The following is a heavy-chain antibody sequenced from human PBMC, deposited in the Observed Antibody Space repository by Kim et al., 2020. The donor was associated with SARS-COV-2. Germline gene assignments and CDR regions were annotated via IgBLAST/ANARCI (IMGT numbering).Heavy chain of an antibody. V-gene: IGHV4-39*01. D-gene: IGHD3-22*01. J-gene: IGHJ5*02. Sequence: SETLSLTCTVSGGSISSSSYYWGWIRQPPGKGLEWIGSIYYSGGTYYNPSLKSRVTISVDTSKNQFSLKLSSVTAADTAVYYCARGGPDSSGYYWFDPWGQGTLVTVSS. CDR1: GGSISSSSYY. CDR2: IYYSGGT. CDR3: ARGGPDSSGYYWFDP.